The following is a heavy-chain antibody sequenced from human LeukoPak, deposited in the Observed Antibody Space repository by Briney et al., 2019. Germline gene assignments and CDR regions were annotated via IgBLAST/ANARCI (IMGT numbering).Heavy chain of an antibody. J-gene: IGHJ3*02. CDR3: ARDDAFDI. CDR1: GFTFSNYW. V-gene: IGHV3-74*01. Sequence: PGGSLRLSCAASGFTFSNYWMHWVRQSPGKGLVWVSRISSDGTNTNYADSVKGRFTISRNNAKNSLYLQMNSLRAEDTALYYCARDDAFDIWGQGTMVTVSS. CDR2: ISSDGTNT.